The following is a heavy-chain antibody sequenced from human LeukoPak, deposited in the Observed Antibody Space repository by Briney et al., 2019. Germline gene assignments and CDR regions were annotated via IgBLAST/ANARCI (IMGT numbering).Heavy chain of an antibody. CDR3: AKFRGVVTAIHPFDY. CDR2: ISGSGGNK. V-gene: IGHV3-23*01. J-gene: IGHJ4*02. D-gene: IGHD2-21*02. Sequence: GGSLRLSCAASGFTFSSYAMSWVRQAPGKGLEWVSAISGSGGNKYYADSVKGRFTNSRDNHKNTLYRQMNSLRAEDTAVYYCAKFRGVVTAIHPFDYWGQGALVTVS. CDR1: GFTFSSYA.